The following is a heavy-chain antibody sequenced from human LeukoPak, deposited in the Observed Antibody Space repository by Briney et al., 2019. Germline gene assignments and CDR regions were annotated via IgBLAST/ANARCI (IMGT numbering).Heavy chain of an antibody. CDR1: GGSFSGYY. J-gene: IGHJ4*02. D-gene: IGHD5-18*01. CDR3: ARGYSYGYTY. CDR2: INHSGST. V-gene: IGHV4-34*01. Sequence: KPSETLSLTCAVYGGSFSGYYWSWIRQPPGKGLEWIGEINHSGSTNYNPSLKSRVTISVDTSKNQFSLKLSSVTAADTAVYYCARGYSYGYTYWGQGTLVTVSS.